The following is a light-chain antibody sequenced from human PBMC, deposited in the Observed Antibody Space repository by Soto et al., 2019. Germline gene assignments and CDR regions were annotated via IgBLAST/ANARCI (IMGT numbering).Light chain of an antibody. J-gene: IGKJ5*01. CDR3: QQFNNWPLIS. CDR1: QSITNN. CDR2: AAS. Sequence: EIALTQSPATLSVCPGERATISWPASQSITNNLAWYQQKPGQAPRLLIYAASIRATGIPDRFSGSGSGTAFTLTISSLQSEDSALYHCQQFNNWPLISFGQGTRLEI. V-gene: IGKV3-15*01.